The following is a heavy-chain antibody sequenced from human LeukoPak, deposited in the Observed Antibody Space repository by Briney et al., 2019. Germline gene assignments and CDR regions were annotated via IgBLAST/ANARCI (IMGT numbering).Heavy chain of an antibody. J-gene: IGHJ6*03. V-gene: IGHV4-34*01. CDR2: INHSGST. CDR1: GGSFSGYY. CDR3: ARGPRYGSGSYYNGALTYYYYYMDV. Sequence: PSETLSLTCAAYGGSFSGYYWSWLRQPPGKGLEWIGEINHSGSTNYNPSLKSRVTISVDTSKNQFSLKLGSVTAADTAVYYCARGPRYGSGSYYNGALTYYYYYMDVWGKGTTVTVSS. D-gene: IGHD3-10*01.